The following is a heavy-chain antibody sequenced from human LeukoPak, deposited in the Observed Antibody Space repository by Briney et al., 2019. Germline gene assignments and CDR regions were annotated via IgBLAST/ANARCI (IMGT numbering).Heavy chain of an antibody. CDR2: INHSGST. Sequence: SETLSLTCAVYGGSFSGYYWSWIRQPPGKGLEWLGEINHSGSTNYSPSLKSRVTISVDTSKNQFSLKLSSVTAADTAVYYCARAVGYCSGGSCQRAYYYYYGMDVWGQGTTVTVSS. J-gene: IGHJ6*02. CDR3: ARAVGYCSGGSCQRAYYYYYGMDV. V-gene: IGHV4-34*01. D-gene: IGHD2-15*01. CDR1: GGSFSGYY.